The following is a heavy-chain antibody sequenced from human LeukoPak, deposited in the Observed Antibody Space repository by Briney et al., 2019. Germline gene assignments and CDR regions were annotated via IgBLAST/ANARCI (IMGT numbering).Heavy chain of an antibody. J-gene: IGHJ4*02. CDR3: ARARTGDFDY. CDR2: INPSGGST. V-gene: IGHV1-46*01. CDR1: GYTFTSYY. D-gene: IGHD7-27*01. Sequence: EASVKVSCKASGYTFTSYYIHWVRQAPGQGLEWMVIINPSGGSTTYAQKFQGRVTMTRDTSTNTVYMELSSLRSEDTAVYYCARARTGDFDYWGQGTLVTVSS.